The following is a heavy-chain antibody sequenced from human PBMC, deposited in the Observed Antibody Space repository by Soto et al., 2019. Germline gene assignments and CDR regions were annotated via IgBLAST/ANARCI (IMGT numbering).Heavy chain of an antibody. CDR3: AREGRCFDL. CDR1: GGSFTNYY. J-gene: IGHJ2*01. V-gene: IGHV4-34*01. CDR2: INHSGST. Sequence: QVQLQQWGAGLLKPSETLSLTCAVYGGSFTNYYWSWIRQPPGKGLEWIGEINHSGSTNYNPSLKSRVTISVDTSKNQFSLKLSSVTAADTAVYYCAREGRCFDLWGRGTLVTASS. D-gene: IGHD3-3*01.